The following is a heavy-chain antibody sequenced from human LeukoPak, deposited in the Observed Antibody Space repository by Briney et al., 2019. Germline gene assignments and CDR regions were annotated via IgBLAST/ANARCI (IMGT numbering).Heavy chain of an antibody. Sequence: GGSLALSRSASGFTLTDYVMHWFGQAPGKGLENVARISYGGNRNYYADSVKGRFTISRDNAKNTLYLQMNSLRAEDTAVYYCAKDYGDLKEDFWGQGTLVTVSS. D-gene: IGHD4-17*01. CDR2: ISYGGNRN. CDR3: AKDYGDLKEDF. V-gene: IGHV3-30*07. J-gene: IGHJ4*02. CDR1: GFTLTDYV.